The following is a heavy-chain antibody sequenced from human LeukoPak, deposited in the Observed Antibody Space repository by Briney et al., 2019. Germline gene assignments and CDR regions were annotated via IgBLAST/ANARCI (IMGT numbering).Heavy chain of an antibody. CDR3: ARTTEGGYTYGYFYYYYMDV. Sequence: SETLSLTCTVSGGSISSYYWSWIRQPPGKGLEWIGYIYYSGSTNYNPSLKSRVTISVDTSKNQFSLKLSSVTAADTAVYYCARTTEGGYTYGYFYYYYMDVWGKGTTVTVSS. CDR1: GGSISSYY. V-gene: IGHV4-59*01. D-gene: IGHD5-18*01. J-gene: IGHJ6*03. CDR2: IYYSGST.